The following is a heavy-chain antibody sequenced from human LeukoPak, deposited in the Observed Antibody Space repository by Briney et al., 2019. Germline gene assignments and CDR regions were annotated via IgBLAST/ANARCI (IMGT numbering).Heavy chain of an antibody. J-gene: IGHJ4*02. CDR3: AIQVGAPMAGYFDY. CDR2: IYYSGST. V-gene: IGHV4-31*03. D-gene: IGHD1-26*01. Sequence: SQTLSLTCTVSGGSISSGGYYWSWIRQHPGKGLEWIGYIYYSGSTYYNPSLKSRVTISVDTSKNQFSLKLSSVTAADMAVYYCAIQVGAPMAGYFDYWGQGTLVTVSS. CDR1: GGSISSGGYY.